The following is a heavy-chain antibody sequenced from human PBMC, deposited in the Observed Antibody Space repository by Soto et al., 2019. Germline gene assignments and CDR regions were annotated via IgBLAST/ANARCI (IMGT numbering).Heavy chain of an antibody. CDR2: ISGTGLSK. CDR3: ARDHIAAAGTPFDY. CDR1: GFTFETTA. J-gene: IGHJ4*02. V-gene: IGHV3-23*01. D-gene: IGHD6-13*01. Sequence: GGSLRLSCEASGFTFETTALSWVRQAPGKGLEWVATISGTGLSKYYADSVKGRFTISRDNAKNTLYLQMNSLRAEDTAVYYCARDHIAAAGTPFDYWGQATLVTVSS.